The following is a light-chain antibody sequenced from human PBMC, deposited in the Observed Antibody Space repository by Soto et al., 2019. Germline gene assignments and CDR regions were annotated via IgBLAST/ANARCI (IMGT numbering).Light chain of an antibody. Sequence: QSVLTQPPSASGTPGQRVTISCSGSNSNIGSNTVNWHQQLPGTAPKLLIYNNNQRPSGVPDRFSGSKSGTSASLAISGLQSEDEADYYCAAWDDSLNGWVFGGGTQLTVL. J-gene: IGLJ3*02. V-gene: IGLV1-44*01. CDR3: AAWDDSLNGWV. CDR2: NNN. CDR1: NSNIGSNT.